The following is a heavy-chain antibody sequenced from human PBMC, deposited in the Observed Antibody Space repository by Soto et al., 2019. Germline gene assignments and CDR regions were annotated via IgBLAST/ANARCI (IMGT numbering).Heavy chain of an antibody. V-gene: IGHV4-61*08. CDR2: MYYSGST. J-gene: IGHJ6*02. CDR1: GDSISSGDYY. D-gene: IGHD2-2*01. CDR3: ARLGGYCSSTSCYGYYGMDV. Sequence: SETLSLTCTVSGDSISSGDYYWSWIRQPPGKGLEWIGHMYYSGSTNYNPSLKSRVTISIDRSKTQFSLKLSSVTAADTAVYYCARLGGYCSSTSCYGYYGMDVWGQGTTVTVSS.